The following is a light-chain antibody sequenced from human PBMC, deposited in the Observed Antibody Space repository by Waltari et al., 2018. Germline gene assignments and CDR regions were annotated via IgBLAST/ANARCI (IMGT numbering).Light chain of an antibody. CDR2: TDN. CDR3: AAWDDSLHAWV. Sequence: QSVLTQPPSGSGTPGQRVTISCSGGRSNIGSETVNWYQQLPGTAPKVLMYTDNQRPSGVPDRFSGSKSGTSASLAISGLQSEDEADYYCAAWDDSLHAWVFGGGTKLTVL. J-gene: IGLJ3*02. CDR1: RSNIGSET. V-gene: IGLV1-44*01.